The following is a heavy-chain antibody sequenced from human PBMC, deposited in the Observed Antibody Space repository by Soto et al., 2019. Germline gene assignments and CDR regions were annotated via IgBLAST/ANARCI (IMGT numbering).Heavy chain of an antibody. V-gene: IGHV3-49*04. J-gene: IGHJ4*02. CDR1: GFDFGDYS. D-gene: IGHD2-15*01. CDR3: SRIGPEAATRCFFDY. Sequence: GGSLRLSCANSGFDFGDYSLTWVRQAPGRGLEWVAFIRAKPAGGTAEYAASVKGRFTLSRDGSESIAYLQMNSLKMEDTGMYYCSRIGPEAATRCFFDYWGQGTPVTVSS. CDR2: IRAKPAGGTA.